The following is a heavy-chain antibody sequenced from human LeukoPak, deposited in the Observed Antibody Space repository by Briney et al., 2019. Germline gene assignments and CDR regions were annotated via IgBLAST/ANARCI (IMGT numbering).Heavy chain of an antibody. V-gene: IGHV3-23*01. CDR1: GFTLSNYA. CDR3: AKGTPGYYYGMDV. Sequence: ARSLRLSCAVSGFTLSNYAMNWVRQAPGNWRGWVSSISGSGSSTYYADSVKGRFTISRDNSKNTLYLQMNSLRAEDTAVYYCAKGTPGYYYGMDVWGQGTTVTVSS. J-gene: IGHJ6*02. CDR2: ISGSGSST.